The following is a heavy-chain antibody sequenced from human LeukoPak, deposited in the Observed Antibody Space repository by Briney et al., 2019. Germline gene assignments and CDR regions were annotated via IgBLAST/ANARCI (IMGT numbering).Heavy chain of an antibody. CDR1: GYSFTSYW. CDR2: IYPGDSDT. CDR3: ARQVAIFGVVIGDWYFDL. Sequence: GESLKISCKGSGYSFTSYWIGWVRQMPGKGLEWMGIIYPGDSDTRYSPSFQGQVTISADKSISTAYLQWSSLKASDTAMYYCARQVAIFGVVIGDWYFDLWGRGTLVTVSS. D-gene: IGHD3-3*01. V-gene: IGHV5-51*01. J-gene: IGHJ2*01.